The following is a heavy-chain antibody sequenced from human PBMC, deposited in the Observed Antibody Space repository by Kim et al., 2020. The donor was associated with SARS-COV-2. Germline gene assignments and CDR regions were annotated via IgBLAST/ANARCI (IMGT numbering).Heavy chain of an antibody. J-gene: IGHJ6*02. CDR2: INPNSGGT. D-gene: IGHD5-18*01. Sequence: ASVKVSCKASGYTFTGYYMHWVRQAPGQGLEWMGWINPNSGGTNYAQKFQGWVTMTRDTSISTAYMELSRLRSDDTAVYYCARDASRGYSYGDYYYYVMDVGGRGTTVTVSS. V-gene: IGHV1-2*04. CDR1: GYTFTGYY. CDR3: ARDASRGYSYGDYYYYVMDV.